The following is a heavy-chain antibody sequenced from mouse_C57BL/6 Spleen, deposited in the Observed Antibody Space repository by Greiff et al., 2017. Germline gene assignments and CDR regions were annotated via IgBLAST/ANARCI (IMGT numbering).Heavy chain of an antibody. CDR2: FYPGDGDT. V-gene: IGHV1-82*01. CDR1: GYAFSSSW. Sequence: QVQLQQSGPELVKPGASVKISCKASGYAFSSSWMNWVKQRPGKGLEWIGRFYPGDGDTNYNGKFKGKATLTADKSSSTAYMQLSSLTSEDSAVYFCAKNYDAMDYWGQGTSVTVSS. CDR3: AKNYDAMDY. J-gene: IGHJ4*01.